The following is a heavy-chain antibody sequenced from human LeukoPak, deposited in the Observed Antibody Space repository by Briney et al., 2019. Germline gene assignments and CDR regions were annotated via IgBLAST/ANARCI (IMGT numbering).Heavy chain of an antibody. CDR3: AREGITIFGVSSGMDV. CDR1: GFTFSIYS. J-gene: IGHJ6*02. CDR2: ISSSSSTI. Sequence: GGSLRLSCAASGFTFSIYSMNWVRQAPGKGLEWVSYISSSSSTIYYADSVKGRFTISRDNAKNSLYLQMNSLRAEDTAVYYCAREGITIFGVSSGMDVWGQGTTVTVSS. V-gene: IGHV3-48*01. D-gene: IGHD3-3*01.